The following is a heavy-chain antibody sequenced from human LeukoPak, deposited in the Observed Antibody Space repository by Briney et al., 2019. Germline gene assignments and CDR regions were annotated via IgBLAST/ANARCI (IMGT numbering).Heavy chain of an antibody. CDR3: ARWNLRYLGLYYFDY. CDR1: GFTFSTYS. Sequence: GGSLRLSCAASGFTFSTYSMNWVRQAPGKGLEWVSSISSSGSYIYYADSVKGRFTISRDNAKNSLYLQMNSLRAEDTAVYYCARWNLRYLGLYYFDYWGQGTLVTVSS. CDR2: ISSSGSYI. V-gene: IGHV3-21*01. J-gene: IGHJ4*02. D-gene: IGHD1-1*01.